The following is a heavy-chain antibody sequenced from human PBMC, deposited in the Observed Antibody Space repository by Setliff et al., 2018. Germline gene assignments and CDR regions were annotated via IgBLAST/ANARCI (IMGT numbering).Heavy chain of an antibody. V-gene: IGHV3-7*01. CDR3: VRAVVIRGSKPLDS. CDR2: INQDGSAT. CDR1: GFTLSTYW. D-gene: IGHD3-10*01. Sequence: GGSLRLSCAASGFTLSTYWMSWVRQAPGKGLEWVANINQDGSATYYVDSLKGRFTLSRDNAKNSLDLQMDSLRAEDTAVYYCVRAVVIRGSKPLDSWGQGTLVTVSS. J-gene: IGHJ4*02.